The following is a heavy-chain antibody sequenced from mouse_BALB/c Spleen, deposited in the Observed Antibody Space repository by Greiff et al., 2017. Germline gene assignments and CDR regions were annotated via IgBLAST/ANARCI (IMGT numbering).Heavy chain of an antibody. CDR3: ARAYYRYDYAMDY. V-gene: IGHV5-17*02. CDR1: GFTFSSFG. CDR2: ISSGSSTI. Sequence: EVKVVESGGGLVQPGGSRKLSCAASGFTFSSFGMHWVRQAPEKGLEWVAYISSGSSTIYYADTVKGRFTISRDNPKNTLFLQMTSLRSEDTAMYYCARAYYRYDYAMDYWGQGTSVTVSS. D-gene: IGHD2-14*01. J-gene: IGHJ4*01.